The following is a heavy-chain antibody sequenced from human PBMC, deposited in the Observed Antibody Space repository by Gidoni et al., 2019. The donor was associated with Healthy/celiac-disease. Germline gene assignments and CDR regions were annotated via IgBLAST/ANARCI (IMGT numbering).Heavy chain of an antibody. CDR2: IYYSGST. CDR3: ARGIETYYDFWSGYVY. Sequence: QLQLQESGPGLVKPSETLSLTCTVSGGSISSSSYYWGWIRQPPGKGLEWIGSIYYSGSTYYNPSLKSRVTISVDTSKNQFSLKLSSVTAADTAVYYCARGIETYYDFWSGYVYWGQGTLVTVSS. D-gene: IGHD3-3*01. V-gene: IGHV4-39*07. J-gene: IGHJ4*02. CDR1: GGSISSSSYY.